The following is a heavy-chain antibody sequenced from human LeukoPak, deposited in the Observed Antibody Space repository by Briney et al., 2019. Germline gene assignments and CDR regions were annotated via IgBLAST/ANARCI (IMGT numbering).Heavy chain of an antibody. J-gene: IGHJ3*02. CDR1: GFTFTRSI. V-gene: IGHV1-58*02. Sequence: SVKVSCKASGFTFTRSIMQWVRQARGQPLEWIGWIVVGNGNTNYAQKFRERVTVTRDISTSTVYMELSSLRSEDTAVYYCAADASSHDAFDIWGQGTMVTVSS. CDR2: IVVGNGNT. CDR3: AADASSHDAFDI.